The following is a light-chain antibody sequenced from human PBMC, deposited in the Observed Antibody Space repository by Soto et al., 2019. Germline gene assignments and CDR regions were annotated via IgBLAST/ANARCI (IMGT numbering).Light chain of an antibody. J-gene: IGKJ1*01. CDR3: QQSFSAPRT. V-gene: IGKV1-39*01. Sequence: DIQMTQSPSSLSASVGDRVTITCRASQSISSYLNWYQQKLGKAPNLLIYGASSLQSGVPSRFSGSGSGTDFTLTISSLQPEDFATYYCQQSFSAPRTFGQGTKVEIK. CDR1: QSISSY. CDR2: GAS.